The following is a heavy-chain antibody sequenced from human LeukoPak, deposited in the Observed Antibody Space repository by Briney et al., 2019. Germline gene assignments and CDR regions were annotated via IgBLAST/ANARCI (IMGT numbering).Heavy chain of an antibody. CDR1: GFTFSSYS. V-gene: IGHV3-21*01. D-gene: IGHD6-13*01. CDR3: ARGWYSISWSGFDY. CDR2: ISSSSSYI. Sequence: GGSLRLSCAASGFTFSSYSMNWVRQAPGKGLVWVSSISSSSSYIYYADSVKGRFTISRDNAKNSLYLQMNSLRAEDTAVYYCARGWYSISWSGFDYWGQGTLVTVSS. J-gene: IGHJ4*02.